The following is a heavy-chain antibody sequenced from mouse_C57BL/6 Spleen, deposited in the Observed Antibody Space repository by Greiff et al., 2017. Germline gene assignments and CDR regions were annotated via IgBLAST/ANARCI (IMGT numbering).Heavy chain of an antibody. CDR3: ARHRTDGSSLDY. Sequence: EVQLVESGGGLVKPGGSLKLSCAASGFTFSSYPMSWFRQTPEKRLEWVATISGGGGNTYYPDSVKGRFTISRDNAKNTLYLQMSSLRSEDTALYYCARHRTDGSSLDYWGQGTTLTVSS. D-gene: IGHD1-1*01. J-gene: IGHJ2*01. CDR2: ISGGGGNT. CDR1: GFTFSSYP. V-gene: IGHV5-9*01.